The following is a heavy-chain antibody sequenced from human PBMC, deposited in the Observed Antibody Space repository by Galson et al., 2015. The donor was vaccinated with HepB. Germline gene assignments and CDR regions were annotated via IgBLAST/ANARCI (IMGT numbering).Heavy chain of an antibody. V-gene: IGHV4-34*01. Sequence: ETLSLTCAVYGGSFSGYYWSWIRQPPGKGLEWIGEINHSGSTNYNPSLKSRVTISVDTSKNQFSLKLSSVTAADTAVYYCARDPWRSHMDVWGQGTTVTVSS. CDR2: INHSGST. CDR3: ARDPWRSHMDV. CDR1: GGSFSGYY. D-gene: IGHD3-10*01. J-gene: IGHJ6*02.